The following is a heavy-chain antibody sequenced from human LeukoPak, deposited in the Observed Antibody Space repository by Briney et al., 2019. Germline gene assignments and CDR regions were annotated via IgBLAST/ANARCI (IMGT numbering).Heavy chain of an antibody. V-gene: IGHV1-69*04. CDR2: IIPILGIA. D-gene: IGHD2-15*01. Sequence: SVKVSCKASGGTFSSYAISWVRQAPGQGLEWMGRIIPILGIANYAQKFQGRVTITADKSTSTAYMELSSLRSEDTAVYYCAYDGGSCYEDAFDIWGQGTMVTASS. CDR3: AYDGGSCYEDAFDI. J-gene: IGHJ3*02. CDR1: GGTFSSYA.